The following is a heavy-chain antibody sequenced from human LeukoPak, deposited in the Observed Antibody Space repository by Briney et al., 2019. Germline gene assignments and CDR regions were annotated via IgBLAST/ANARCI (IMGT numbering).Heavy chain of an antibody. CDR2: INPNSGGT. V-gene: IGHV1-2*02. Sequence: ASVKVSCKASGYTFTGCYMHWVRQAPGQGLEWMGWINPNSGGTNYAQKFQGRVTMTRDTSISTAYMELSRLRSDDTAVYYCASGMVRGVITRPPVTPRYYYYMDVWGKGTTVTVSS. D-gene: IGHD3-10*01. J-gene: IGHJ6*03. CDR1: GYTFTGCY. CDR3: ASGMVRGVITRPPVTPRYYYYMDV.